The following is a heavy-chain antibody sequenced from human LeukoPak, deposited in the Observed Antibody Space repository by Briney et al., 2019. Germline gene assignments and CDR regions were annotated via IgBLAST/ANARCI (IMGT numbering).Heavy chain of an antibody. CDR3: AKTAGPLAYYSYYMDV. V-gene: IGHV3-23*01. CDR2: ISGSGGST. Sequence: GGSLRLSCAASGFTFSSYAMSWVRQAPGKGLEWVSAISGSGGSTYYADSVKGRFTISRDNSKNTLYLQMNSLRAEDTAVYYCAKTAGPLAYYSYYMDVWGKGTTLTVSS. CDR1: GFTFSSYA. J-gene: IGHJ6*03.